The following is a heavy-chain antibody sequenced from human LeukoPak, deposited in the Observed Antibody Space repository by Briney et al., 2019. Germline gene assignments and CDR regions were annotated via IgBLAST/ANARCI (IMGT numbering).Heavy chain of an antibody. J-gene: IGHJ3*02. CDR1: GFTFSSYS. CDR3: AKGKGELLRDAFDI. CDR2: ISSSSSYI. V-gene: IGHV3-21*04. D-gene: IGHD1-26*01. Sequence: GGSLRLSCAASGFTFSSYSMNWVRQAPGKGLEWVSSISSSSSYIYYADSVKGRFTISRDNAKNSLYLQMNSLRAEDTALYYCAKGKGELLRDAFDIWGQGTMVTVSS.